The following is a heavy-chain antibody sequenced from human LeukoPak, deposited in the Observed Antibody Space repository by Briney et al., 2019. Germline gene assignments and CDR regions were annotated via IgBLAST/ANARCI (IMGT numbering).Heavy chain of an antibody. J-gene: IGHJ5*02. V-gene: IGHV4-59*08. CDR2: IYYSRST. Sequence: PSETLSLTCTVSGGSISSYYWSWIRQPPGKGLEWIGYIYYSRSTNYNPSLKSRVTISVDTSKNQISLILSSVTAADTAVYFCARGQSGVRGANVPNLMGFDPWGQGTLVIVSS. CDR1: GGSISSYY. D-gene: IGHD3-10*01. CDR3: ARGQSGVRGANVPNLMGFDP.